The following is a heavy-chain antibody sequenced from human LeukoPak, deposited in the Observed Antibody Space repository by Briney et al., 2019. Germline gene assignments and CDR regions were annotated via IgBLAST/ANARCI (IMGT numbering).Heavy chain of an antibody. J-gene: IGHJ4*02. D-gene: IGHD3-10*01. CDR2: IYYSGST. CDR1: GGSISSYY. V-gene: IGHV4-59*01. Sequence: SETLSLTCTVSGGSISSYYWSWVRRPPGKGLEWIGYIYYSGSTNYTPSLKSRVTIPVDTSKNQFSLKLTSVTAADTAVYYCARVGSGSSHGYWGQGTLVTVSS. CDR3: ARVGSGSSHGY.